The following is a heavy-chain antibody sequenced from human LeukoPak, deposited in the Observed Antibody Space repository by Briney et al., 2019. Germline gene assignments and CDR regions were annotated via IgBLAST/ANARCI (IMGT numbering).Heavy chain of an antibody. CDR3: ARDKSVRLLQTSSTYFKHVFAM. J-gene: IGHJ3*02. CDR1: GYTFTNYG. V-gene: IGHV1-18*01. D-gene: IGHD6-13*01. Sequence: ASVKVSCTTSGYTFTNYGIRWVRQAPGLGLEWMGWISAYKGNTNYAQKVQGRVTMTTDTSTSTAYMERRRLRFDDTAVYYCARDKSVRLLQTSSTYFKHVFAMGGQGSMATVSS. CDR2: ISAYKGNT.